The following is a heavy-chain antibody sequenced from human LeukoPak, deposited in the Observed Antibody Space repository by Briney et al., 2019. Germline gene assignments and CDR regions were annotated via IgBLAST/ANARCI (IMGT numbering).Heavy chain of an antibody. D-gene: IGHD3-22*01. CDR1: GGSISSYY. CDR2: IYYSGST. V-gene: IGHV4-59*01. J-gene: IGHJ3*02. CDR3: ARVIRYYYDSSGYDAFDI. Sequence: SETLSLTCTVSGGSISSYYWSWIRQPPGKGLEWIGYIYYSGSTNYNPSLKSRVTISVDTSKNQFSLKLSSVPAADTAVYYCARVIRYYYDSSGYDAFDIWGQGTMVTVSS.